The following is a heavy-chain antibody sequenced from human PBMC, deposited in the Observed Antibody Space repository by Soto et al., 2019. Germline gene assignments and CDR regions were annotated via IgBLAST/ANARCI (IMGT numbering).Heavy chain of an antibody. D-gene: IGHD1-7*01. Sequence: QGQVVESGGGVVQPGKSLSLSCAASAFTLSKFVMHWVRQAPGRGLEWVAVTSNDGSNTFYADSVKGRFTISRDNSKNTVYLQMNSLRTEDTAVYYCARGNLDVWGQGTTVTVSS. J-gene: IGHJ6*02. CDR3: ARGNLDV. CDR1: AFTLSKFV. V-gene: IGHV3-30-3*01. CDR2: TSNDGSNT.